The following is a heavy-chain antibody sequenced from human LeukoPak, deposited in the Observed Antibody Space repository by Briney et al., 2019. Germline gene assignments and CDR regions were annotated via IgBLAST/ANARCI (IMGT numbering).Heavy chain of an antibody. CDR2: ISGGGGST. J-gene: IGHJ4*02. D-gene: IGHD3-22*01. Sequence: RPGGSLRLSCAASGFTFSSYAMSWVRQAPGKGREWVSAISGGGGSTNYADSGKGRFTISRENSKNTVYRQMKSRRAGDTAENKCAKGNPQIVVITTLDYWGQGTLVTVSS. CDR3: AKGNPQIVVITTLDY. CDR1: GFTFSSYA. V-gene: IGHV3-23*01.